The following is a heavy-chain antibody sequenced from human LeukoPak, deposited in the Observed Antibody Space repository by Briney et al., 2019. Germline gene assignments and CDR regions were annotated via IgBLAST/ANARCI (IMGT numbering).Heavy chain of an antibody. Sequence: SGGSLRLSCAASGFTFSSYAMSWVRQAPGKGLEWVSAISGSGGSTYYADSVKGRFTISRDNSKNTLYLQMNSLRAEDTAVYYCAKDLGMEGYSYGYFREADYWGQGTLVTVSS. V-gene: IGHV3-23*01. CDR3: AKDLGMEGYSYGYFREADY. CDR1: GFTFSSYA. D-gene: IGHD5-18*01. CDR2: ISGSGGST. J-gene: IGHJ4*02.